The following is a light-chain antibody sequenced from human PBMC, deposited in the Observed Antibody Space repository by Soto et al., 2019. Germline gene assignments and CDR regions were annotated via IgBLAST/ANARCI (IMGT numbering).Light chain of an antibody. CDR1: SSDLGAYNR. Sequence: QSLLTEPASVSGSPGQSITISCTGTSSDLGAYNRVSWSQHHPGKAPKLLIYDVGSRPSGVSNRFSGSRSGNTASLTISGLQAEDEADYYCSSYTTSNTYVFGTGTKVNVL. J-gene: IGLJ1*01. CDR3: SSYTTSNTYV. CDR2: DVG. V-gene: IGLV2-14*01.